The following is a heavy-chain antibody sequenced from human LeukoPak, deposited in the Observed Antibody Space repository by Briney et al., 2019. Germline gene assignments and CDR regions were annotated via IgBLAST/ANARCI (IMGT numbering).Heavy chain of an antibody. CDR2: IYPGDSDT. CDR3: ARHRRDLPFDY. Sequence: GESLKISCKGSGYSFTTYWIGWVRQMPGKGLEWMGIIYPGDSDTRYSPSFQGQVTMSADKSISTAYLQWSSLKASDTGMYYCARHRRDLPFDYWGQGTLVTVSS. D-gene: IGHD5-24*01. J-gene: IGHJ4*02. CDR1: GYSFTTYW. V-gene: IGHV5-51*01.